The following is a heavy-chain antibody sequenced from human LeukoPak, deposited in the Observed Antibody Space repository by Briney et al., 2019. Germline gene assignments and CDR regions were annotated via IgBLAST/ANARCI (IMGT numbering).Heavy chain of an antibody. V-gene: IGHV4-4*02. CDR1: GGSINSGDW. CDR2: IYHDGNT. CDR3: ASNQGMGAYFDS. D-gene: IGHD1-26*01. Sequence: PSGTLSLTCGVSGGSINSGDWWTWVRPPPGKGLEWIGEIYHDGNTYYNPSLESRVTISVDKSKNQFSLTLSSVTAADTAVYYCASNQGMGAYFDSWGQGTLVTVSS. J-gene: IGHJ4*02.